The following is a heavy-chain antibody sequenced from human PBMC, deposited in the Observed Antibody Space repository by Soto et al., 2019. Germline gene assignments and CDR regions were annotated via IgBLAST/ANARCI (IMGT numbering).Heavy chain of an antibody. CDR3: ARDQSVTWGGFTSWGLDP. J-gene: IGHJ5*02. V-gene: IGHV1-18*01. D-gene: IGHD3-3*01. CDR2: IIAYNGNT. CDR1: GYTFTSYV. Sequence: ASVKVSCKASGYTFTSYVISWVRQAPGQGLDWMGWIIAYNGNTIYAQTFRGRVTMTRDRSTSTDYLELSSMRSDNTAVYNCARDQSVTWGGFTSWGLDPWGQGSLVTVSS.